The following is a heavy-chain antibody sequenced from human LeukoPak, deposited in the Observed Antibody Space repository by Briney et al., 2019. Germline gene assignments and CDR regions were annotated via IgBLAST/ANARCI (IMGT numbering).Heavy chain of an antibody. D-gene: IGHD3-22*01. Sequence: PGGSLRLSCAASGFTFSSYSVNWVRQAPGKGLEWVSSISSSSSYIYYADSVKGRFTISRDNAKNSLYLQMNSLRAEDTAVYYCARADSSGYFDPWGQGTLVTVSS. V-gene: IGHV3-21*01. CDR3: ARADSSGYFDP. CDR2: ISSSSSYI. J-gene: IGHJ5*02. CDR1: GFTFSSYS.